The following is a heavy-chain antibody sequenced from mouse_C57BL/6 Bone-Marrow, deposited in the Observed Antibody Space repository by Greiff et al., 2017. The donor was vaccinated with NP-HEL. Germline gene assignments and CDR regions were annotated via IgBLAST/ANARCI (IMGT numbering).Heavy chain of an antibody. J-gene: IGHJ2*01. Sequence: EVKVEESGGDLVKPGGSLKLSCAASGFTFSSYGMSWVRQTPDKRLEWVATISSGGSYTYYPDSVQGRFTISSDNAKNTLYLQMSSLKSEDTAMYYCARGLDYGSSYYFDYWGQGTTLTVSS. CDR1: GFTFSSYG. V-gene: IGHV5-6*02. D-gene: IGHD1-1*01. CDR3: ARGLDYGSSYYFDY. CDR2: ISSGGSYT.